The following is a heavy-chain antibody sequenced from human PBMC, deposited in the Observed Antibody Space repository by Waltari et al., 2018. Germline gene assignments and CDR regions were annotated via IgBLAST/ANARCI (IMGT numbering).Heavy chain of an antibody. D-gene: IGHD1-26*01. J-gene: IGHJ4*02. CDR2: IKSYTSGGTT. CDR3: SADASELGQGELDY. CDR1: GFSFTYAW. V-gene: IGHV3-15*01. Sequence: GSLRLSCAASGFSFTYAWMSWFRQAPGKGLEWIGRIKSYTSGGTTDYAAPVKGRFTISKDDSKSTLFLEMSSLKTEDTAVYYCSADASELGQGELDYWGQGTLVTVSS.